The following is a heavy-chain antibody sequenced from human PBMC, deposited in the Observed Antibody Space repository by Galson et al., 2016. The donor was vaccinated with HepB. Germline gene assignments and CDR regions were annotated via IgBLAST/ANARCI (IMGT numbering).Heavy chain of an antibody. Sequence: SLRLSCAASGFTFSNYWMYWVRQAPGKGLVWVSRINSDESIIDYADDVKGRFSITRDNAENTVCLQMNSLRVEDTALYYCARVDTSLVIPGPFDYWGQGTLVTVSS. J-gene: IGHJ4*02. CDR2: INSDESII. D-gene: IGHD5-18*01. CDR3: ARVDTSLVIPGPFDY. CDR1: GFTFSNYW. V-gene: IGHV3-74*01.